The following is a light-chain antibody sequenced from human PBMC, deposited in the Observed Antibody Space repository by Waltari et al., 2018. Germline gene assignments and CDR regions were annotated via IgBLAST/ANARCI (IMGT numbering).Light chain of an antibody. V-gene: IGKV3-15*01. J-gene: IGKJ4*01. CDR3: QQYNNWLT. CDR2: GAS. CDR1: QSVSSN. Sequence: EIVMTQSPATLSVSPGERPTLSCRASQSVSSNVAWYQQKPGQAPRLLIYGASTRATGIPARFSGSGSGTEFTLTISSLQSEDFAVYYCQQYNNWLTFGGGTKVEIK.